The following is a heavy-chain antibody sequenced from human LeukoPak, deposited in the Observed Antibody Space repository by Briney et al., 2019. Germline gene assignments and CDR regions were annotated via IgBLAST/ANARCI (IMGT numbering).Heavy chain of an antibody. CDR3: AREQQLVNWFDP. D-gene: IGHD6-13*01. CDR1: GGSISSSSYY. V-gene: IGHV4-39*07. Sequence: PSETLSLTCTVSGGSISSSSYYWGWIRQPPGTGLEWIGSIYYSGSTYYNPSLKSRVTISVDTSKNQFSLKLSSVTAADTAVYYCAREQQLVNWFDPWGQGTLVTVSS. J-gene: IGHJ5*02. CDR2: IYYSGST.